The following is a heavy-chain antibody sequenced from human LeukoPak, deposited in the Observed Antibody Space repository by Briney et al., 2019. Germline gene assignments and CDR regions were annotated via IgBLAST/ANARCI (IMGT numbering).Heavy chain of an antibody. CDR2: IKLDGSEK. CDR3: ARDQYDTWSRRGNSDS. CDR1: GFTFGKYW. D-gene: IGHD3-3*01. Sequence: GGSLRLSCVASGFTFGKYWVSWVRQAPGKGLEWVANIKLDGSEKNYVDSVKGRFTISRDNTKNSLYLQMNSLRAEDTAVFYCARDQYDTWSRRGNSDSWGQGTLVIVSS. J-gene: IGHJ4*02. V-gene: IGHV3-7*03.